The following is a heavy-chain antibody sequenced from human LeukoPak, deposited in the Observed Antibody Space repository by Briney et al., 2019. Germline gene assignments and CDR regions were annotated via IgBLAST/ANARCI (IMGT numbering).Heavy chain of an antibody. CDR2: INHSGST. V-gene: IGHV4-34*01. CDR1: GGSFSGYY. J-gene: IGHJ4*02. Sequence: SETLSLTCAVYGGSFSGYYWSWIRQPPGKGLEWIGEINHSGSTNYNPSLKSRVTISVDTSKNQFSLKLSSVTAADTAVYYCAFRYYYGSGSYLFDYWGQGTLVTVSS. CDR3: AFRYYYGSGSYLFDY. D-gene: IGHD3-10*01.